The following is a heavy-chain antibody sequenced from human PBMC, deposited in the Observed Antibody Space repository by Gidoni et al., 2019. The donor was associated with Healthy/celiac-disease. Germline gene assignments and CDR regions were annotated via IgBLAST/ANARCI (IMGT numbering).Heavy chain of an antibody. CDR2: IRSKAYGGTT. D-gene: IGHD5-18*01. CDR3: TRAHRGYSYGYVWGY. CDR1: GFTFGDYA. V-gene: IGHV3-49*05. J-gene: IGHJ4*02. Sequence: EVQLVESGGGLVKPGRSLRLSRTASGFTFGDYAMSWFRQAPGKGLEWGGFIRSKAYGGTTEYAASVKGRFTISRDDSKSIAYLQMNSLKTEDTAVYYCTRAHRGYSYGYVWGYWGQGTLVTVSS.